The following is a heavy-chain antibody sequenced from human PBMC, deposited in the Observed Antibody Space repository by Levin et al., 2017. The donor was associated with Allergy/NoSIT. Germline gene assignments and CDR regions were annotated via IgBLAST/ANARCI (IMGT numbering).Heavy chain of an antibody. CDR3: ARDPVGYSSGWSRYDY. V-gene: IGHV3-30-3*01. D-gene: IGHD6-19*01. Sequence: HAGGSLRLSCAASGSTFSTYAMHWVRQAPGKGLEWVADISYDGNNKFYAESVKGRFTISRDNSKSTLYLQMDSLRPEDTAVYYCARDPVGYSSGWSRYDYWGQGTLVTVSS. J-gene: IGHJ4*02. CDR2: ISYDGNNK. CDR1: GSTFSTYA.